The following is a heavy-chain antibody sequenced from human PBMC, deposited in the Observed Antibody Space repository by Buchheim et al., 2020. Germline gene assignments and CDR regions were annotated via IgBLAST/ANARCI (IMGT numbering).Heavy chain of an antibody. D-gene: IGHD3-3*01. Sequence: QVQLQESGPGLVRPSQTLSLTCTVSGGSISSGGYYWSWIRHHPGKGLEWIGYIYYSGTTYYNPSLKSRVAISVDTSKNQFSLKLTSVTAADTAVYYCASSPLRFVEWLSEVYFDYWGQGTL. CDR1: GGSISSGGYY. J-gene: IGHJ4*02. V-gene: IGHV4-31*03. CDR2: IYYSGTT. CDR3: ASSPLRFVEWLSEVYFDY.